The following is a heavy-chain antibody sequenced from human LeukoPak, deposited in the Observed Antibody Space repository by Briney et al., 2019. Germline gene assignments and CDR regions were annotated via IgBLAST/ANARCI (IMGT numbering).Heavy chain of an antibody. V-gene: IGHV3-53*01. CDR1: GFTVSSNY. Sequence: GGSLRLSCAASGFTVSSNYMSWVRQAPGKGREWVSVIYSGGSTYYADPVKGRFTISRDNSKNTLYLQMNSLRAEDTAVYYCARARVSSGWYGFFDYWGQGTLVTVSS. CDR2: IYSGGST. D-gene: IGHD6-19*01. J-gene: IGHJ4*02. CDR3: ARARVSSGWYGFFDY.